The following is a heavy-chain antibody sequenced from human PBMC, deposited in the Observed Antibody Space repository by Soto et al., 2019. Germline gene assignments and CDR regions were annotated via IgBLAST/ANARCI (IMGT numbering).Heavy chain of an antibody. CDR3: TREVASGY. J-gene: IGHJ4*02. CDR2: ISRDGGTK. D-gene: IGHD3-10*01. V-gene: IGHV3-30*03. CDR1: GFTVSTYG. Sequence: QVQLVESGGGVVQPGRSLRLSCAVSGFTVSTYGMHWVRQAPGKGLEWVAVISRDGGTKYYADSVKGRFTISRDNSRNTLVLEMNSLRGDDMAVYYCTREVASGYWGQGTLVTVSS.